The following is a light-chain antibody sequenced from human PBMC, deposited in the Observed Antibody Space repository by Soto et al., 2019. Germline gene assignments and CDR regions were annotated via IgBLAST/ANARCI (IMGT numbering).Light chain of an antibody. Sequence: DIVMTQSPLSLPVTAGEPASVSCRSSQSLLHSNGYNYLDWYLQKPGQSPQLLIYWGSNRASGVPDRFSGSGSGTDSTLKISRVEAEDVGVYYCMQALQTPWTFGQGTKVEIK. CDR2: WGS. J-gene: IGKJ1*01. CDR3: MQALQTPWT. V-gene: IGKV2-28*01. CDR1: QSLLHSNGYNY.